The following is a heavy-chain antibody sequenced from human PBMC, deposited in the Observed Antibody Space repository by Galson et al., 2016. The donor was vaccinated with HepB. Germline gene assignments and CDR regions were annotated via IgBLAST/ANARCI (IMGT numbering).Heavy chain of an antibody. CDR3: APGGVRRYCSTSSCPPDP. CDR1: GFTFSSSA. CDR2: IVVGNGNT. J-gene: IGHJ5*02. D-gene: IGHD2-2*01. V-gene: IGHV1-58*01. Sequence: QSGAEVKKPGESLKISCKASGFTFSSSAVQWVRQARGQGLEWIGWIVVGNGNTNYAQKFQERVTITRDMSTSTAYMELSSLRSEDTAVYYCAPGGVRRYCSTSSCPPDPWGQGTLVTVSS.